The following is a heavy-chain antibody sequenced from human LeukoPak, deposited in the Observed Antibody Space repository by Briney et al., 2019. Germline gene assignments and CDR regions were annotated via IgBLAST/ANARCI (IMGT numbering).Heavy chain of an antibody. D-gene: IGHD3-16*01. Sequence: AAVKVSCKASGYIFTNYGITWVRQAPGQGVEWMGIINPSGGSTSYAQKFQGRVTMTRDTSTSTVYMELSSLRSEDTAVYYCAREFADYWGQGTLVTVSS. CDR2: INPSGGST. J-gene: IGHJ4*02. V-gene: IGHV1-46*01. CDR3: AREFADY. CDR1: GYIFTNYG.